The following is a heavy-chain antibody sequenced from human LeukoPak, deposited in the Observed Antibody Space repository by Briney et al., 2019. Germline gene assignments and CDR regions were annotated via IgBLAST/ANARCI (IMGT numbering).Heavy chain of an antibody. J-gene: IGHJ5*02. CDR1: GFTFSSYA. V-gene: IGHV3-23*01. CDR3: AKESGVTGSSHWFDP. Sequence: GGSLRLSCAASGFTFSSYAMSWVRQAPGKGLEWASAISGSGGSTYYADSVKGRFTISRDNSKNTLYLQMNSLRAEDTAVYYCAKESGVTGSSHWFDPWGQGTLVTVSS. D-gene: IGHD1-20*01. CDR2: ISGSGGST.